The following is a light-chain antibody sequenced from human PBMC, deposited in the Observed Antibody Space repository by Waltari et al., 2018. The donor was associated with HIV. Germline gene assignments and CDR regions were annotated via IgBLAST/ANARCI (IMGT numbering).Light chain of an antibody. CDR3: SSYTSSSTVV. J-gene: IGLJ2*01. V-gene: IGLV2-14*01. Sequence: QSALTQPASVSGSPGQSITISCTGTSSDVGGYNYVSWYQQQPGKAPKFMIYEVNNRPSGVSNRFSGSKSGNTASLTISGLQAEDEADYYGSSYTSSSTVVFGGGTKLTVL. CDR1: SSDVGGYNY. CDR2: EVN.